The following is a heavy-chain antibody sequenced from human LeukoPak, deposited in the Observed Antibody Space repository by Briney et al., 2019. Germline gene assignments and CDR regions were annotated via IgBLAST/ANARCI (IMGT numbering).Heavy chain of an antibody. V-gene: IGHV4-59*12. CDR2: IYHSGST. J-gene: IGHJ4*02. D-gene: IGHD5-18*01. CDR1: GGSISSYY. Sequence: SETLSLTCTVSGGSISSYYWSWIRQPPGKGLEWIGYIYHSGSTYYNPSLKSRVTISVDRSKNQFSLKLSSVTAADTAVYYCARKYGFSYGYYFDYWGQGTLVTVSS. CDR3: ARKYGFSYGYYFDY.